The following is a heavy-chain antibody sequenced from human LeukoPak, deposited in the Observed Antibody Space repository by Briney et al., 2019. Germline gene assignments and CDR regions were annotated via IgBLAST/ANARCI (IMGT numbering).Heavy chain of an antibody. Sequence: SETLSLTCTVSGGSISSSSYYWGWIRQPPGKGLEWIGSIYHSGSTYYNPSLKSRVTIAVETSKNQFSLKLSSVTAADTAVYYCARVIPAAMLDYWGQGTLVTVSS. CDR1: GGSISSSSYY. J-gene: IGHJ4*02. D-gene: IGHD2-2*01. CDR3: ARVIPAAMLDY. V-gene: IGHV4-39*07. CDR2: IYHSGST.